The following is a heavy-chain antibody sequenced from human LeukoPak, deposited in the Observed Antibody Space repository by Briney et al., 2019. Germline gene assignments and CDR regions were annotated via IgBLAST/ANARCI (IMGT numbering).Heavy chain of an antibody. CDR2: ISWNSGSI. J-gene: IGHJ4*02. CDR3: AKAKAAADRRTPFDY. Sequence: GRSLRLSCAASGFTFDDYAMHWVRQAPGKGLEWVSGISWNSGSIGYADSAKGRFTISRDNAKNSLYLQMNSLRAEDTALYYCAKAKAAADRRTPFDYWGQGTLVTVSS. D-gene: IGHD6-13*01. CDR1: GFTFDDYA. V-gene: IGHV3-9*01.